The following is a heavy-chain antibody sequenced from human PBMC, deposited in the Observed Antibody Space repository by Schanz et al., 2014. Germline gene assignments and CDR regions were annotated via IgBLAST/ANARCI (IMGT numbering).Heavy chain of an antibody. CDR1: GYTFVSYS. D-gene: IGHD6-6*01. J-gene: IGHJ4*02. V-gene: IGHV1-46*03. Sequence: QVQLVQSGDEVKKPGASVKVSCKASGYTFVSYSMHWVRQAPGQGLEWMGIINPSGGGTSYALRFQDRVTVTRDTSRSTVYMELSSLRSEDTAVYYCGRGFSRSYIDFWGQGTLVTVSS. CDR2: INPSGGGT. CDR3: GRGFSRSYIDF.